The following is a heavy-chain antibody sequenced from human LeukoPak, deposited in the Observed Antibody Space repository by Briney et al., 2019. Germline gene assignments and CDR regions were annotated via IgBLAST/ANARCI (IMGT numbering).Heavy chain of an antibody. V-gene: IGHV3-66*01. CDR3: ARGVDSSDAFDI. J-gene: IGHJ3*02. CDR2: IYSGGST. Sequence: GGSLRLSCAASGFTFSSYAMSWVRQAPGKGLEWVSVIYSGGSTYYADSVKGRFTISRDNSKNTLYLQMNSLRAEDTAVYYCARGVDSSDAFDIWGQGTMVTVSS. D-gene: IGHD3-22*01. CDR1: GFTFSSYA.